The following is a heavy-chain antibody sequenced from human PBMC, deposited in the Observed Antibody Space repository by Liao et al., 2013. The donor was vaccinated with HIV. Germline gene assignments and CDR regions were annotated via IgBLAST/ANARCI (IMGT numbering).Heavy chain of an antibody. D-gene: IGHD3-10*01. Sequence: QVHLQESGPGLVKPSQTLSLTCDVSGASISRYYWSWLRQPAGKGLEWIGRIYTTGSINYNPSLKSRLTMSRDMSKNQFSMRLTSVTAADTAVYFCARDSLDIFARVYYFDFWGQGALVTVSS. V-gene: IGHV4-4*07. CDR2: IYTTGSI. CDR3: ARDSLDIFARVYYFDF. J-gene: IGHJ4*02. CDR1: GASISRYY.